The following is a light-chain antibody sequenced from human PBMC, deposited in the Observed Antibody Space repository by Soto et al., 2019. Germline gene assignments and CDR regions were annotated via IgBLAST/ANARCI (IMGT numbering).Light chain of an antibody. V-gene: IGKV3-20*01. J-gene: IGKJ4*01. Sequence: EIVLTQSPGTLSLSPGERATLSCRASQSVSSSYLAWYRQKPGEAPRLLSYAASSRATGIPDRFSGSGSGTDFTLTISRLEPEFFALYYCQQYGRSPAFGGGTKVEIK. CDR1: QSVSSSY. CDR3: QQYGRSPA. CDR2: AAS.